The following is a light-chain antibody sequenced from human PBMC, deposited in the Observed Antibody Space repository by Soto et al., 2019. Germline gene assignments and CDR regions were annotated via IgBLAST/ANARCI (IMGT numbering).Light chain of an antibody. V-gene: IGLV2-14*03. CDR3: SSYTRASTVV. CDR1: SSDVGTHTF. CDR2: DVI. Sequence: QSVLTQPASVSGSPGQSISISCTGTSSDVGTHTFVSWYQQHPGKAPKLIIYDVIHRPSGVSNRFSGSKSGNTASLTISGLQAEDEADYFCSSYTRASTVVFGGGTKLTVL. J-gene: IGLJ2*01.